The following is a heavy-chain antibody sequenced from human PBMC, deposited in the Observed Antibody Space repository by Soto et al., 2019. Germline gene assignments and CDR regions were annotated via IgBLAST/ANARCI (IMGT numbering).Heavy chain of an antibody. V-gene: IGHV1-69*01. D-gene: IGHD3-10*01. CDR2: IIPIFGTA. J-gene: IGHJ3*02. CDR1: GGTFSSYA. CDR3: ARCRVRTGREAFDI. Sequence: QVQLVQSGAEVKKPGSSVKVSCKASGGTFSSYAISWVRQAPGQGLEWMGGIIPIFGTANYAQKFEGRATITEDESTSTAYMELSSLRSEDTAVYYCARCRVRTGREAFDIWGQGTMVTVSS.